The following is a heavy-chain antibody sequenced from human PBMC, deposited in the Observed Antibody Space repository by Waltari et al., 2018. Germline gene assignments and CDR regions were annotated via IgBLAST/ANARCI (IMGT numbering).Heavy chain of an antibody. J-gene: IGHJ6*03. CDR3: ARDGSSSWPWGYYYYMDV. D-gene: IGHD6-13*01. CDR1: GFTFSSYS. CDR2: ISSSSSYI. V-gene: IGHV3-21*01. Sequence: EVQLVESGGGLVKPGGSLRLSCAASGFTFSSYSMNWVRQAPGKGLEWVSSISSSSSYIYYADSGKGRFTISRDNAKNSLYLQMNSLRAEDTAVYYCARDGSSSWPWGYYYYMDVWGKGTTVTISS.